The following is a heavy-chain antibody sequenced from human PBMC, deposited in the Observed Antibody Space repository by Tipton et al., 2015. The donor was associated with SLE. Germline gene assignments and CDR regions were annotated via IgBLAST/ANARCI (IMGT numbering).Heavy chain of an antibody. Sequence: TLSLTCAVYGGSFSGYYWSWFRQPPGKGLEWIGEINHSGSTNYNPSLKSRVTISIDTSKNQFSLKLSSVTAADTAVYYCARGRGYFDYWGQGTLVTVSS. J-gene: IGHJ4*02. CDR2: INHSGST. V-gene: IGHV4-34*01. CDR1: GGSFSGYY. CDR3: ARGRGYFDY.